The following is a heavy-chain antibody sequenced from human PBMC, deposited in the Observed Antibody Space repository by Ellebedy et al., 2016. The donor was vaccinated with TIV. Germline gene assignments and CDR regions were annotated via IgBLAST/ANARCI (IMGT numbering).Heavy chain of an antibody. Sequence: GGSLRLSCSVTGFTFRTYAMNWVRQAPGRGLEWLALISHDGKTTDYADSVKGRFTISRDNPKNTLYLQMSSLTTEDTAVYYCAKAMYDWNDAFDSWGQGTLVSVSS. V-gene: IGHV3-30*04. CDR2: ISHDGKTT. CDR1: GFTFRTYA. CDR3: AKAMYDWNDAFDS. D-gene: IGHD1-20*01. J-gene: IGHJ4*02.